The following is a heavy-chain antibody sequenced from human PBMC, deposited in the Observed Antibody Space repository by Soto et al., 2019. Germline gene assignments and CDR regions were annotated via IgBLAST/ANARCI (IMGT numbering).Heavy chain of an antibody. Sequence: GGSLRLSCAASEFSFSSYAMHWIRQAPGKGLEWVAVISFDGNIIHYADSVKGRFIISRDNSKNTLYLQMHSLSGEDTAVYYCARTFDTITYYFDYWGQGTRVTVPQ. D-gene: IGHD3-9*01. J-gene: IGHJ4*02. CDR1: EFSFSSYA. CDR3: ARTFDTITYYFDY. CDR2: ISFDGNII. V-gene: IGHV3-30-3*01.